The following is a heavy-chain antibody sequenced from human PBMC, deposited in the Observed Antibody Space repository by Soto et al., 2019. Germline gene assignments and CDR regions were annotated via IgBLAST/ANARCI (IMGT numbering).Heavy chain of an antibody. CDR1: GYTLTELS. CDR2: FDPEDVET. D-gene: IGHD5-12*01. Sequence: QVQLVQSGAEVKKPGASVKVSCKVSGYTLTELSMHWVRQAPGKGLEWMGGFDPEDVETIYAQKFQGRVTMTEHTSTDTAYTEPSSLRSEDTAVYYCETDIVATRGAAERDWGQGTLVTVSA. V-gene: IGHV1-24*01. J-gene: IGHJ4*02. CDR3: ETDIVATRGAAERD.